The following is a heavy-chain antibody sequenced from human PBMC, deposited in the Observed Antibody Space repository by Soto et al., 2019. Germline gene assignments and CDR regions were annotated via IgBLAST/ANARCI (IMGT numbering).Heavy chain of an antibody. CDR3: AAHAGLRYFDWNSAGYGFDI. V-gene: IGHV1-58*01. CDR2: IAAGSGDT. J-gene: IGHJ3*02. Sequence: GASVKVSCKTSGFTFSSSTWQWVRLPRGQRLEWIGWIAAGSGDTNYAQKVHERVSITRDMSTSTVYMELSNLRSEDTAIYYCAAHAGLRYFDWNSAGYGFDIWGQGTRVTVSS. D-gene: IGHD3-9*01. CDR1: GFTFSSST.